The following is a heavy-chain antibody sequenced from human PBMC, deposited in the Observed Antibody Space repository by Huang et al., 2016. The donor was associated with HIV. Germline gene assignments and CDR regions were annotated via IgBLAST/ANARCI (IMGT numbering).Heavy chain of an antibody. CDR3: ASQHIGAAATWF. Sequence: QLQESGPGQVKPSETLSLTCTVFGDFISSTNYYWGWIRQSPGKGLEWVGRVYQSGSTNYNPSLKSRVTLSVDTSRNQFSLRLNSVTAADTAVYYCASQHIGAAATWFWGRGTQVAVSS. V-gene: IGHV4-39*01. D-gene: IGHD6-13*01. CDR1: GDFISSTNYY. J-gene: IGHJ4*02. CDR2: VYQSGST.